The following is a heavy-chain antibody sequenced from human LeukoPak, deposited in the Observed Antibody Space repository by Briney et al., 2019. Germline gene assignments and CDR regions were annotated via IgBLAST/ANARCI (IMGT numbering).Heavy chain of an antibody. CDR3: ARVGGDYGDYDY. CDR2: IYTSGST. CDR1: GGSISSGSYY. V-gene: IGHV4-61*02. D-gene: IGHD4-17*01. Sequence: SETLSLTCTVSGGSISSGSYYWSWIWQPAGKGLEWIGRIYTSGSTNYNPSLKSRVTMSVDTSKNQFSLKVRSVTAADTAVYYCARVGGDYGDYDYWGQGTLVTVSS. J-gene: IGHJ4*02.